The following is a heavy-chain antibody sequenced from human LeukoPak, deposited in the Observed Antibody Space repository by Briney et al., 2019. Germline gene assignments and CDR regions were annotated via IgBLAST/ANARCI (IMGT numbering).Heavy chain of an antibody. CDR1: GGSFSGYY. V-gene: IGHV4-34*01. J-gene: IGHJ5*02. D-gene: IGHD5-18*01. CDR2: INHSGST. CDR3: AKRSFYSYGS. Sequence: SETLSLTCAVYGGSFSGYYWSWIRQPPGKGLEWIGEINHSGSTNYNPPLKSRVTISVDTSKNQFSLKLSSVTAADTAVYYCAKRSFYSYGSWGQGTLVTVSS.